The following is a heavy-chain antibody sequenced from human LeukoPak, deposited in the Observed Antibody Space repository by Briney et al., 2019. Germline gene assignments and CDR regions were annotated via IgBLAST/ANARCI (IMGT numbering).Heavy chain of an antibody. CDR2: INSDGSST. V-gene: IGHV3-74*01. J-gene: IGHJ2*01. D-gene: IGHD1-1*01. CDR3: TRTTTTADWYFDL. Sequence: PGGSLRLSCAVSGFTFSNYWMYWVRQVPGKRLVWVARINSDGSSTTYADSVEGRFTISRDNTKSMLHLQMHSLRVDDSAVYFCTRTTTTADWYFDLWGRGTLVTVSS. CDR1: GFTFSNYW.